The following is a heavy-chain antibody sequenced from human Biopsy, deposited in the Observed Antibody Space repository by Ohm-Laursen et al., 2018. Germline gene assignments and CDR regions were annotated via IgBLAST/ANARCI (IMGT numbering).Heavy chain of an antibody. V-gene: IGHV4-4*09. J-gene: IGHJ6*02. CDR1: GVSITAYY. CDR2: IHHSGST. D-gene: IGHD2-15*01. Sequence: GTLSLTCTVSGVSITAYYWSWIRQPPGKGLECIGNIHHSGSTNYNPSLKSRLTISVDTSKNKFSLKLSSVTAADTAVYYCARMDCSGGSCHYYSYGMYVWGQGTTVTVSS. CDR3: ARMDCSGGSCHYYSYGMYV.